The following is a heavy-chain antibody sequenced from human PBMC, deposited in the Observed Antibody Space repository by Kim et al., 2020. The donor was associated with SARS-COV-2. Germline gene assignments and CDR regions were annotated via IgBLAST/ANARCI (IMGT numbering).Heavy chain of an antibody. Sequence: ASVKVSCKASGYTFTSYDINWVRQATGQGLEWMGWMNPNSGNTGYAQKFQGRVTMTRNTSISTAYMELSSLRSEDTAMYYCARIKENCSSTSCPYGMDVWGQVTTVTVSS. CDR2: MNPNSGNT. V-gene: IGHV1-8*01. CDR3: ARIKENCSSTSCPYGMDV. CDR1: GYTFTSYD. D-gene: IGHD2-2*01. J-gene: IGHJ6*02.